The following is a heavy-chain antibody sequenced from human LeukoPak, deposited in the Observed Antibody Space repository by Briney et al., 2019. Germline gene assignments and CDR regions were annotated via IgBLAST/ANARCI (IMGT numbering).Heavy chain of an antibody. V-gene: IGHV3-48*01. CDR2: ISSSGGTT. Sequence: GGSLRLSCAASGFTFSSYSMNWVRQAPGKGLEWVSYISSSGGTTYYADSVKGRFTISRDNSKNTLYLQMNSLRAEDTAVYYCANDGSGSFTFDYWGQGTLVTVSS. CDR1: GFTFSSYS. J-gene: IGHJ4*02. CDR3: ANDGSGSFTFDY. D-gene: IGHD1-26*01.